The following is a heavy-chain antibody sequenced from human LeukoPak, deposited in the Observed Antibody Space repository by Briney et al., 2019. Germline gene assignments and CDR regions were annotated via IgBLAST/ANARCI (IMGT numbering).Heavy chain of an antibody. J-gene: IGHJ5*01. D-gene: IGHD2-2*01. CDR1: AFTFNNNA. CDR2: ISASGATT. Sequence: GGSLRLSCAASAFTFNNNAMSWVRQAPGKGLVWVIAISASGATTYHADPVKGPFTISRDSSEKTLILQINSVSAEDTAVYYGEKAPREYCSSTSCPSWFDSWGQGTLVTVSS. CDR3: EKAPREYCSSTSCPSWFDS. V-gene: IGHV3-23*01.